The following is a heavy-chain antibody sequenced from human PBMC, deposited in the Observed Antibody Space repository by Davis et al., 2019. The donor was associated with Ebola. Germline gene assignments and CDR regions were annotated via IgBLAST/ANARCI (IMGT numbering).Heavy chain of an antibody. CDR2: ISNSSSYI. V-gene: IGHV3-21*01. D-gene: IGHD2-2*01. CDR3: ARVPTRYCSSTSCIPYYYYYMDV. J-gene: IGHJ6*03. Sequence: GESLKISCAASGFTFSSYSMNWVRQAPGKGLEWVSSISNSSSYIHYADSVKGRFTISRDNAKNSLYLQMNSLRAEDTAVYYCARVPTRYCSSTSCIPYYYYYMDVWGKGTTVTVSS. CDR1: GFTFSSYS.